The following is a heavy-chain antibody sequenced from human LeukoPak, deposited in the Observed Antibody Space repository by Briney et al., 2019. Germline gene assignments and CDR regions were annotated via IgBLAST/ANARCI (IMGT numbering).Heavy chain of an antibody. D-gene: IGHD2-15*01. CDR2: IQHDGKVK. V-gene: IGHV3-7*01. CDR1: GFSTSGHW. J-gene: IGHJ4*02. Sequence: PGGSLRLACAASGFSTSGHWMTWVRQAPEKGPGWVSNIQHDGKVKYYVDSVSGRFTISRDTAKNSVYLKMTSLRAEDSAVYFCGNQCSGGNCPELWGQGTQVTVSS. CDR3: GNQCSGGNCPEL.